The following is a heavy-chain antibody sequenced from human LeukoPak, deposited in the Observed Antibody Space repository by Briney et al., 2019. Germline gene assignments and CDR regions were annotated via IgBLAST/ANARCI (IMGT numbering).Heavy chain of an antibody. J-gene: IGHJ3*02. V-gene: IGHV3-11*04. CDR1: GFTFSDYY. Sequence: GGSLRLSCAASGFTFSDYYMSWIRQAPGKGLEWVSYISSSGSTIYYADSVKGRFTISRDNAKNSLYLQMNSLRAEDTAVYYCANDYGDYSGENAFDIWGQGTMVTVSS. D-gene: IGHD4-17*01. CDR3: ANDYGDYSGENAFDI. CDR2: ISSSGSTI.